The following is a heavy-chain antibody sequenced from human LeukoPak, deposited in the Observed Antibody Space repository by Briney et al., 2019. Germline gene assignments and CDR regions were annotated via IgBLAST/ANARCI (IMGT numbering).Heavy chain of an antibody. CDR2: ISSSSSYI. Sequence: GGSLRRSCAASGFTFSSYSMNWVRQAPGKGLEWVSSISSSSSYIYYADSVKGRFTISRDNAKNSLYLQMNSLRAEDTAVYYCASYDILTGYPLNDYWGQGTLVTVSS. D-gene: IGHD3-9*01. CDR1: GFTFSSYS. V-gene: IGHV3-21*01. J-gene: IGHJ4*02. CDR3: ASYDILTGYPLNDY.